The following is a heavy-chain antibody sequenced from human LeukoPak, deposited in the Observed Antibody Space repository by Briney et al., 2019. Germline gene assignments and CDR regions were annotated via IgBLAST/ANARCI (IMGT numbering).Heavy chain of an antibody. D-gene: IGHD3-22*01. Sequence: GGSLRLSCAASGFTFSIYAMSWVRQAPGKGLEWVSSITSRDGGTFYTDPVKGRFTISRDNSKNMLYLQMNSLRAEDTAIYYCAKDRPNYYESNGDYYRRNGDSWGQGTLVTVSS. V-gene: IGHV3-23*01. CDR1: GFTFSIYA. CDR3: AKDRPNYYESNGDYYRRNGDS. CDR2: ITSRDGGT. J-gene: IGHJ5*01.